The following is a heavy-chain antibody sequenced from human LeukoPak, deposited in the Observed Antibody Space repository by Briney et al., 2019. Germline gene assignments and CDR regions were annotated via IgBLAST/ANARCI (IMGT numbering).Heavy chain of an antibody. CDR3: ARAAHDNFWSGYHYYYYMDV. Sequence: SETLSLTCTVSGGSISSHYWSWIRQPPGKGLEWIGYIYYSGSTNYNPSLKSRVTISVDTSKNQFSLKLSSVTAADTAVYCCARAAHDNFWSGYHYYYYMDVWGKGTTVTVSS. D-gene: IGHD3-3*01. CDR2: IYYSGST. J-gene: IGHJ6*03. V-gene: IGHV4-59*11. CDR1: GGSISSHY.